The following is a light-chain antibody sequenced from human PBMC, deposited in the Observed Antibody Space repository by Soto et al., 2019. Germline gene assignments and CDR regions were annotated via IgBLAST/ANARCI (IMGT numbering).Light chain of an antibody. CDR3: QQADSFPIT. J-gene: IGKJ5*01. CDR1: EYINSR. CDR2: AAF. V-gene: IGKV1-12*01. Sequence: DIQMTQSPSSVSASVGDRFTISCRASEYINSRLAWYQQKPGNAPKLLIYAAFILQSGVPSRFSGYGSGTDFTLSISSLQPEDFATYYCQQADSFPITFGQGTRLEIK.